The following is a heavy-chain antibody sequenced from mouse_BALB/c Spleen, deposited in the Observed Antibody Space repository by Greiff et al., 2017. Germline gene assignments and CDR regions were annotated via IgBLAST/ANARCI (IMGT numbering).Heavy chain of an antibody. Sequence: EVKLVESGGGLVQPGGSRKLSCAASGFTFSSFGMHWVRQAPEKGLEWVAYISSGSSTIYYADTVKGRFTISRDNPKNTLFLQMTSLRSEDTAMYYCARPSLYYYGSSYDYAMDYWGQGTSVTVSS. J-gene: IGHJ4*01. CDR2: ISSGSSTI. D-gene: IGHD1-1*01. CDR3: ARPSLYYYGSSYDYAMDY. V-gene: IGHV5-17*02. CDR1: GFTFSSFG.